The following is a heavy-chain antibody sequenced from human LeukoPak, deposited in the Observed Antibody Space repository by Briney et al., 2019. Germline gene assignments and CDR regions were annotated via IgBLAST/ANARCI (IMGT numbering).Heavy chain of an antibody. Sequence: PGGSLRLSCAASGRYWMHWVRQAPGKGLVWVSHINSDGSWTSYADSVKGRFTTSKDNAKNTVYLQMSNLRVEDTAVYYCVSFYETYWGRGTLVTVSS. V-gene: IGHV3-74*01. CDR1: GRYW. CDR2: INSDGSWT. D-gene: IGHD2/OR15-2a*01. CDR3: VSFYETY. J-gene: IGHJ4*02.